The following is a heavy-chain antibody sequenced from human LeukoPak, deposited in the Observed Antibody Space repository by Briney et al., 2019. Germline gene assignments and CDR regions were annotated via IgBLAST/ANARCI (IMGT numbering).Heavy chain of an antibody. CDR1: GFTFSSYA. CDR3: ARATSPGRRPNYDFWSGYYD. D-gene: IGHD3-3*01. CDR2: ISGSGGST. Sequence: PGGSLRLSCAASGFTFSSYAMSWVRQTPVKGLEWVSVISGSGGSTYYADSVKGRFTISRDNSKNTLYLQMNSLRAEDTAVYYCARATSPGRRPNYDFWSGYYDWGQGTLVTVSS. V-gene: IGHV3-23*01. J-gene: IGHJ4*02.